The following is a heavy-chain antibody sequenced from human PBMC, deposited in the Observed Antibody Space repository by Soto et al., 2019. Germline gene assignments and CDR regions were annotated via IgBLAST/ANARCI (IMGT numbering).Heavy chain of an antibody. V-gene: IGHV1-69*13. CDR1: GGTFSSYA. CDR2: IIPIFGTA. D-gene: IGHD2-21*02. CDR3: ARGYSGIVVVTALNYGMDV. Sequence: SLKVSCKASGGTFSSYAISWVRQAPGQGLEWMGGIIPIFGTANYAQKFQGRVTITADESTSTAYMELSSLRSEDTAVYYCARGYSGIVVVTALNYGMDVWGQGTTVTVSS. J-gene: IGHJ6*02.